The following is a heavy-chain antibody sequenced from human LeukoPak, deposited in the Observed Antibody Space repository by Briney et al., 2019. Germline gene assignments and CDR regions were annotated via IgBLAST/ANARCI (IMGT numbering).Heavy chain of an antibody. CDR1: GFTFSTYW. Sequence: GGSLRLSCAASGFTFSTYWMSWVRQAPGKGLEWVANIKQDGREKYYVDSVKGRFTISRDNAKNSLYLQMNSLRAEDTAVYYCARVSSRRFPPTYSYDRRNYFDYWGQGTLVTVSS. CDR2: IKQDGREK. J-gene: IGHJ4*02. CDR3: ARVSSRRFPPTYSYDRRNYFDY. V-gene: IGHV3-7*01. D-gene: IGHD3-22*01.